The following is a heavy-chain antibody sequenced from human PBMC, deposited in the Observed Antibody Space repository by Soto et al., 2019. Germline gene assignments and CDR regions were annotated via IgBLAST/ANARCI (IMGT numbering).Heavy chain of an antibody. V-gene: IGHV1-18*01. Sequence: QVQLVQSGAEVKKPGASVKVSCKASGYTFTSYGISWVRQAPGQGLEWMEWISAYNGNTNYAQKLQGRVTMTTDTSTSTAYMELRSLRSDDTAVYYCARDPDCSSTSCYEEDYFDYWGQGTLVTVSS. CDR2: ISAYNGNT. D-gene: IGHD2-2*01. J-gene: IGHJ4*02. CDR3: ARDPDCSSTSCYEEDYFDY. CDR1: GYTFTSYG.